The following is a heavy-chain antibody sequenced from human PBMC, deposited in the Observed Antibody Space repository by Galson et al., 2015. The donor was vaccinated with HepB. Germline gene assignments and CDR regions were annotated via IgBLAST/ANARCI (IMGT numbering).Heavy chain of an antibody. CDR2: IKSKTDGGTT. CDR1: GFTFSNAW. CDR3: TTLVPPVLRYFDWVRRDY. J-gene: IGHJ4*02. V-gene: IGHV3-15*07. D-gene: IGHD3-9*01. Sequence: SLRLSCAASGFTFSNAWMNWVRQAPGKGLEWVGRIKSKTDGGTTDYAAPVKGRFTISRDDSKNTLYLQMNSLKTEDTAVYYCTTLVPPVLRYFDWVRRDYWGQGTLVTVSS.